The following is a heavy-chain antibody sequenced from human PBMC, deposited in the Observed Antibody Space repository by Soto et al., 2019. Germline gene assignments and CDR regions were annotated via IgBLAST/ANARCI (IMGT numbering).Heavy chain of an antibody. CDR2: IYYSGST. D-gene: IGHD3-10*01. CDR3: ARVWGGAFDF. J-gene: IGHJ3*01. V-gene: IGHV4-4*02. CDR1: GDSITGDNW. Sequence: SETLSLTCAVSGDSITGDNWWSWVRQPPGKGLEWIGYIYYSGSTNYNPSLKSRVTISVDTSKNQFSLKLSSVTAADTAAYYCARVWGGAFDFWGQGTMVTVSS.